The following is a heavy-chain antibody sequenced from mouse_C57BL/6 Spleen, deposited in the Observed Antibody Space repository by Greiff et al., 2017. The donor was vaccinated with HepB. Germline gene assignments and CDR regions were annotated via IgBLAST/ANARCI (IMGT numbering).Heavy chain of an antibody. V-gene: IGHV1-69*01. CDR3: ARSLRTWFDY. D-gene: IGHD1-1*01. Sequence: LQESGAELVMPGASVKLSCKASGYTFTSYWMHWVKQRPGQGLEWIGEIDPSDSYTNYNQKFKGKSTLTVDKSSSTAYMQLSSLTSEDSAVYYCARSLRTWFDYWGQGTTLTVSS. CDR2: IDPSDSYT. CDR1: GYTFTSYW. J-gene: IGHJ2*01.